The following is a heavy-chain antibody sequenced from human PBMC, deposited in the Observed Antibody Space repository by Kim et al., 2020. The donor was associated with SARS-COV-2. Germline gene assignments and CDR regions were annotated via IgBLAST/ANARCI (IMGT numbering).Heavy chain of an antibody. D-gene: IGHD5-12*01. V-gene: IGHV3-15*01. J-gene: IGHJ5*02. Sequence: DYAAPVKGRFTISRDDSKNTLYLQMNSLKTEDTAVYYCTGRGYDLWWFDPWGQGTLVTVSS. CDR3: TGRGYDLWWFDP.